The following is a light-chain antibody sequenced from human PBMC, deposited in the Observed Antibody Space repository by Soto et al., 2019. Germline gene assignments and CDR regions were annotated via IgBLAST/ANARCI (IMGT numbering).Light chain of an antibody. J-gene: IGKJ1*01. CDR2: GAS. Sequence: EIVMTQCPATLSVSTGEGATLSCRATQSISNNLAWYQQKPGQAPRLLIYGASNRATGIPDRFSGSGSGTDFTLTISRLEPEDFAVYYCQQYGSSGTFGQGTKVDNK. CDR3: QQYGSSGT. CDR1: QSISNN. V-gene: IGKV3-20*01.